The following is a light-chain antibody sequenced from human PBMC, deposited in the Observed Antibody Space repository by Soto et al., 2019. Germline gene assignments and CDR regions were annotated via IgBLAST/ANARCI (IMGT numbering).Light chain of an antibody. V-gene: IGLV2-8*01. CDR1: SSDVVGYNY. Sequence: LTQPPSASGSPGQSVPISCTGTSSDVVGYNYVSWYQQYPGRAPKLMIYEVTKRPSGVPDRFSGSKSGNTASLTVSGLQAEDEADYYCSSYAASNNFYFVFGGGTKVTVL. CDR2: EVT. J-gene: IGLJ3*02. CDR3: SSYAASNNFYFV.